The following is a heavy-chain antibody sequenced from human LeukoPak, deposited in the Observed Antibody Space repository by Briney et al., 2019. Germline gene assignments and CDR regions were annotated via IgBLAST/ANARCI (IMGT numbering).Heavy chain of an antibody. V-gene: IGHV1-2*02. CDR1: GNTFTVFH. J-gene: IGHJ5*02. CDR2: IHPNSGAT. Sequence: APVKVSCKPSGNTFTVFHMHWVRQAPGRGLEWMGWIHPNSGATKYAQKFQGRVAMTMDTSINTAYMELTSLRSDDSAVYYCASDVQNYYGSGRSWFDPWGQGTLVTVSS. D-gene: IGHD3-10*01. CDR3: ASDVQNYYGSGRSWFDP.